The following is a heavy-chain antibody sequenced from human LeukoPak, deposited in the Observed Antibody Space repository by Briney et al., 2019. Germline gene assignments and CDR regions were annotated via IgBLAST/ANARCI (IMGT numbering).Heavy chain of an antibody. CDR1: GFTFSSYA. J-gene: IGHJ4*02. V-gene: IGHV3-30*04. CDR2: ISYDGSNK. Sequence: GGSLRLSCAASGFTFSSYAMHWVRQAPGKGLEWVAVISYDGSNKYYADSVKGRFTISRDNSKNTLYLQMNSLRAEDTAVYYCARGSGDYGYWDQGTLVTVSS. D-gene: IGHD4-17*01. CDR3: ARGSGDYGY.